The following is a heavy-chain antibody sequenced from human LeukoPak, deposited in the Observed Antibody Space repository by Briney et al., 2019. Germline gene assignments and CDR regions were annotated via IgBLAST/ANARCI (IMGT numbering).Heavy chain of an antibody. V-gene: IGHV3-21*01. Sequence: GGSLRLSCAASGFTFSSYSMNWVRQAPGKGLEWVSFISTSSSYVYYADSVKGRFTISRDNAKKSVYLQMNSLRAEDTAVYYCARGGSSWYYFDYWGQGTLVTVSS. CDR2: ISTSSSYV. D-gene: IGHD6-13*01. J-gene: IGHJ4*02. CDR1: GFTFSSYS. CDR3: ARGGSSWYYFDY.